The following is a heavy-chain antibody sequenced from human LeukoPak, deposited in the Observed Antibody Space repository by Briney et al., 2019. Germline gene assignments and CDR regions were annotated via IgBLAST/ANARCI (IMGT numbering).Heavy chain of an antibody. V-gene: IGHV4-30-2*01. D-gene: IGHD3-10*01. CDR3: ARGITMVRGVEPDAFDI. CDR2: IHHSGST. J-gene: IGHJ3*02. CDR1: GGSISSGGYS. Sequence: SETLSLTCAVSGGSISSGGYSWSWIRQPPGKGLEWIGYIHHSGSTYYNPSLKSRVTISVDRSKNQFSLKLSSVTAADTAVYYCARGITMVRGVEPDAFDIWGQGTMVTVSS.